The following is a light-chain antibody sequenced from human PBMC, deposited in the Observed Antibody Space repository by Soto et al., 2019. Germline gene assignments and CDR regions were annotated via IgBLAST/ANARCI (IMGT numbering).Light chain of an antibody. CDR2: DAS. Sequence: EIVLTQSPATLSLSPGERATLSCRASQSVSSYLAWYQQKLGQAPRLLIYDASSRATGIPARFSGSGSGTDFTLTISSLEPEDFAVYYCQQRSNWPPGFGGGTKVEIK. J-gene: IGKJ4*01. CDR3: QQRSNWPPG. V-gene: IGKV3-11*01. CDR1: QSVSSY.